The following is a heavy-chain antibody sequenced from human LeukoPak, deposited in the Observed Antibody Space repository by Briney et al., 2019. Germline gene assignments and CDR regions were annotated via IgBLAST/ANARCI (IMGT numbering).Heavy chain of an antibody. CDR2: IYYSGST. CDR3: ARDVRSGYDLYYFDY. CDR1: GGSISSGGYY. Sequence: RSQTLSLTCTVSGGSISSGGYYWSWIRQHPGKGLEWIGYIYYSGSTYYNPSLKSRVTISVDTSKNQFSLKLSSVTAADTAVYYCARDVRSGYDLYYFDYWGQGTLVTVSS. J-gene: IGHJ4*02. V-gene: IGHV4-31*03. D-gene: IGHD5-12*01.